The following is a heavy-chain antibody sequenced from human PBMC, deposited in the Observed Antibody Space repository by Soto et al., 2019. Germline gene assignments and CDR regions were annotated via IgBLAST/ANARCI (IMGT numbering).Heavy chain of an antibody. D-gene: IGHD3-16*01. CDR1: GFTFISYA. CDR3: AKDPSYVDY. CDR2: ISGSGGST. J-gene: IGHJ4*02. Sequence: WGSLRLSCAASGFTFISYAISWVRHSPVKWLEWVSAISGSGGSTYYADSVKGRFTISRDNSKNTLYLQMNSLRAEDTAVYYCAKDPSYVDYWGQGTLVTVSS. V-gene: IGHV3-23*01.